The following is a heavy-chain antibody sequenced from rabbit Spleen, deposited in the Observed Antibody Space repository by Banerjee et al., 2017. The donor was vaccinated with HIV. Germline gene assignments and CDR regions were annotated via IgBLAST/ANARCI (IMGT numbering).Heavy chain of an antibody. CDR2: IGSTTGST. J-gene: IGHJ6*01. D-gene: IGHD2-1*01. Sequence: QEQLVESGGGLVQPEGSLTLTCTASGFDFSGSYWICWVRQAPGKGLEWIACIGSTTGSTYYANWAKGRFTISKTSSTPVTLQMTSLTAADTATYFCARAPNGGYGDRAFSFWGQGTLVTVS. CDR3: ARAPNGGYGDRAFSF. V-gene: IGHV1S45*01. CDR1: GFDFSGSYW.